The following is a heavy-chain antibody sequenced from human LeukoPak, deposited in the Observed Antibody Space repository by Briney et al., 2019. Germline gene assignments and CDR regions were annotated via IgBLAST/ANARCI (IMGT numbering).Heavy chain of an antibody. D-gene: IGHD5-12*01. V-gene: IGHV1-2*02. J-gene: IGHJ5*02. CDR2: INPKNGDT. CDR3: ARVRYTGYDYDH. Sequence: AASVKVSCKASGYSFSGFYIHWMRQAHGQGLEWMGWINPKNGDTIYSQKFQGRVTMTRDTSINTAYMELSSLISDDTAVYYCARVRYTGYDYDHWGQGTLVTVSS. CDR1: GYSFSGFY.